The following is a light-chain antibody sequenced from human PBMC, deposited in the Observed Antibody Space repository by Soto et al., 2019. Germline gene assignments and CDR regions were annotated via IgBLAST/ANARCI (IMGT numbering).Light chain of an antibody. V-gene: IGKV3-15*01. J-gene: IGKJ5*01. CDR2: GAS. Sequence: DIALTQSPGTMSLSPGERATLSCTASQRVSSNYLAWYQQKPGQAPRLLIYGASTRATGIPARFSGSGSGTEFTLTISSLQSEDFAVYYCQQYNNWPITFGQGTRLAI. CDR1: QRVSSN. CDR3: QQYNNWPIT.